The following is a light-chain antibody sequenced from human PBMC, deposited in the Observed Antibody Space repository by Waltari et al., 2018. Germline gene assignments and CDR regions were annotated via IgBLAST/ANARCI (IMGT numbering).Light chain of an antibody. Sequence: QSAPPQPPPASGPPGQQITTPGSGTKSYMGSHNFVSRYKQHPNKAPKLVLYEVSNRPSGVSNDLSGSKSGNTAFLTISGLQAEDEAEYYCSSYAKSTTQVFGTGTKGTVL. V-gene: IGLV2-14*01. CDR3: SSYAKSTTQV. CDR2: EVS. J-gene: IGLJ1*01. CDR1: KSYMGSHNF.